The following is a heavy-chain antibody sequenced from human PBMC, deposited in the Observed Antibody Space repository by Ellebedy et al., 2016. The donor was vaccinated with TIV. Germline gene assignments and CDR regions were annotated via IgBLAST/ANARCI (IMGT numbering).Heavy chain of an antibody. V-gene: IGHV3-7*01. CDR2: INQDGSDK. D-gene: IGHD4-17*01. CDR3: ATDGSYGDYRSPTHGFEF. CDR1: RFSFSSYW. J-gene: IGHJ3*01. Sequence: GGSLRLSCAASRFSFSSYWMTWVRQPPGKGLEWVANINQDGSDKYYVDSVKGRFTISRDNAKNSLYLQMNSLGADDTAVYYCATDGSYGDYRSPTHGFEFWGQGTLVTVST.